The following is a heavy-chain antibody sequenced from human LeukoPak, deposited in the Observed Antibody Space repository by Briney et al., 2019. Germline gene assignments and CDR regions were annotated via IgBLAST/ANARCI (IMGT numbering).Heavy chain of an antibody. CDR2: ISQSGSI. Sequence: SETLSLTCAAYGGSFSEYYWSWIRQSPGKGLEWIAEISQSGSINYNPSLKSRVTISVDASKKQFSLKMSSVTAADTAMYYCARVPTGRNVVAAAARMGWNGAFDIWGQGTMVTVSS. CDR3: ARVPTGRNVVAAAARMGWNGAFDI. V-gene: IGHV4-34*01. CDR1: GGSFSEYY. J-gene: IGHJ3*02. D-gene: IGHD2-2*01.